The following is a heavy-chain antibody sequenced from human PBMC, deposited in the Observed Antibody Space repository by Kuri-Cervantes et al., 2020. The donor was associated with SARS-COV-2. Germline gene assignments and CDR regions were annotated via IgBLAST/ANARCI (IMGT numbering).Heavy chain of an antibody. CDR1: GFTFTSYG. CDR3: ARDSGFAPFDY. CDR2: ISAYNGNT. Sequence: GESLKISCAASGFTFTSYGISWVRQAPGQGLEWMGWISAYNGNTNYAQKLQGRVTMTTDTSTSTAYMELRSLRSDDTAVYYCARDSGFAPFDYWGQGTLVTVSS. V-gene: IGHV1-18*01. D-gene: IGHD3-10*01. J-gene: IGHJ4*02.